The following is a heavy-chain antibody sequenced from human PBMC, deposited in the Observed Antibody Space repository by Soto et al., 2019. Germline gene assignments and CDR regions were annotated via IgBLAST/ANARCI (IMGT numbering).Heavy chain of an antibody. D-gene: IGHD3-10*01. CDR2: ISSTSRYI. CDR3: ARDGLLSFGEVLQAHYIDV. CDR1: GFPFSSYN. J-gene: IGHJ6*03. V-gene: IGHV3-21*06. Sequence: GGSLRLSCATSGFPFSSYNMNWVRQAPGKGLQWVSSISSTSRYIYYADSVKGRFTISRDNANNSLYLQMDSLRAEDTAVYYCARDGLLSFGEVLQAHYIDVWGKGTTVTLSS.